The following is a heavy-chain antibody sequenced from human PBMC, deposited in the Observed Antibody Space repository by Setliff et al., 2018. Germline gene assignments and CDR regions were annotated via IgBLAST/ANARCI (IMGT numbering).Heavy chain of an antibody. Sequence: ASVKVSCKASGYMFKSYGTNWMRQAPGQGLEWMGWISSYNDNTKSAQKFQGRITMTTDTATTTSYMELRSLRSDDTAVYYCARSRDSGFYRQRDAYDIWGQGTMVTVSS. CDR3: ARSRDSGFYRQRDAYDI. CDR1: GYMFKSYG. D-gene: IGHD1-26*01. J-gene: IGHJ3*02. CDR2: ISSYNDNT. V-gene: IGHV1-18*04.